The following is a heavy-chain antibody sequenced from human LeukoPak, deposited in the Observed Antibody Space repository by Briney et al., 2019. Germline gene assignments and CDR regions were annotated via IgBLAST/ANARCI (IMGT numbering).Heavy chain of an antibody. CDR3: ARGVNVSGIVVVPAAPGDAFDI. V-gene: IGHV4-30-2*01. D-gene: IGHD2-2*01. Sequence: SQTLSLTCTVSGGSISSGGYYWSWIRQPPGKGLEWIGYIYHSGSTYYNPSLKSRVTISVDRSKNQFSLKLSSVTAADTAVYYCARGVNVSGIVVVPAAPGDAFDIWGQGTMVTVSS. J-gene: IGHJ3*02. CDR2: IYHSGST. CDR1: GGSISSGGYY.